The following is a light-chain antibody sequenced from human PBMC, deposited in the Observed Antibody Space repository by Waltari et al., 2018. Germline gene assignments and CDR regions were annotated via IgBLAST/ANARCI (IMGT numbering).Light chain of an antibody. V-gene: IGLV1-44*01. CDR1: GSRIGSID. Sequence: QSLVTQSPSVSGTPGPRVTISCSASGSRIGSIDLNWYQQFPGTAPQLLIYHINVRPSGVPDRFSGSKSGTSATLTISGLQSEDEADYYCAAWFDSLNGWVFGGGTKVTVL. J-gene: IGLJ3*02. CDR3: AAWFDSLNGWV. CDR2: HIN.